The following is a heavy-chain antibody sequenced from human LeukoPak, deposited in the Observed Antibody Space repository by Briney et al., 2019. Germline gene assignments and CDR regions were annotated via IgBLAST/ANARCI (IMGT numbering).Heavy chain of an antibody. CDR1: GFTFNSYA. D-gene: IGHD2-15*01. CDR3: GKTTVGYSSGRYPGWPVDY. Sequence: PGGSLRLSCAASGFTFNSYAMYWVRRAPGKGLEWISGIFGSGGSPHYADSVKGRFTISRDNSQNTVYLQLGSLRVEDTAVYYCGKTTVGYSSGRYPGWPVDYWGQGALVTVSS. CDR2: IFGSGGSP. J-gene: IGHJ4*02. V-gene: IGHV3-23*01.